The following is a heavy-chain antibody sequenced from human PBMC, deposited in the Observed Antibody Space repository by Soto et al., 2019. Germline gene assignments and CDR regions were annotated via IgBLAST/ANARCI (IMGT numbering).Heavy chain of an antibody. CDR3: ASSYYDSSGYYYEERYYYYGMDV. D-gene: IGHD3-22*01. V-gene: IGHV1-69*13. CDR1: GGTFSSYG. J-gene: IGHJ6*02. Sequence: SVKVSCKASGGTFSSYGISWVRQAPGQGLEWMGGIIPIFGTANYAQKFQGRVTITADESTSTAYMELSSLRSEDTAVYYCASSYYDSSGYYYEERYYYYGMDVWGQGTTVTVSS. CDR2: IIPIFGTA.